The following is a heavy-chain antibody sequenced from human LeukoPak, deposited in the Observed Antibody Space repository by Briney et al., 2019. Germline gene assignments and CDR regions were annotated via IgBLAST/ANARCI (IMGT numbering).Heavy chain of an antibody. CDR1: GFTFSIYA. CDR3: ANDRCSGGSCLFDP. D-gene: IGHD2-15*01. J-gene: IGHJ5*02. V-gene: IGHV3-23*01. Sequence: GGSLRLSCAASGFTFSIYAMSCVRQAPGKGVECGSAIIVIGGSTYYAASVKGRFTISRHNSKTTLYLQMNSLRAEDTAVYYCANDRCSGGSCLFDPWGQGTLVTVSS. CDR2: IIVIGGST.